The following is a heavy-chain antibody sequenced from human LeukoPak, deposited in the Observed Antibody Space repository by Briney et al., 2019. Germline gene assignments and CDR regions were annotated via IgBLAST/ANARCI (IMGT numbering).Heavy chain of an antibody. J-gene: IGHJ5*02. CDR2: INPNSGGT. Sequence: ASVKVSCKASGYTFTGYYMHWVRQAPGQGLEWMGWINPNSGGTNYAQKFQGRVTMTRDTSISTAYMELSRLRSDDTAVYYCARGPKRFPRLNWFDPWGQGTLVTVSS. CDR1: GYTFTGYY. D-gene: IGHD3-3*01. V-gene: IGHV1-2*02. CDR3: ARGPKRFPRLNWFDP.